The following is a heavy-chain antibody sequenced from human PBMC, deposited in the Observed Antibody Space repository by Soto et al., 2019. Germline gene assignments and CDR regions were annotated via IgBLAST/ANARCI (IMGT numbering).Heavy chain of an antibody. CDR3: ATDQSIFGGHYYYYMDV. D-gene: IGHD3-3*01. CDR1: GYTLTELS. V-gene: IGHV1-24*01. CDR2: FDPEDGET. Sequence: ASVKVSCKVSGYTLTELSMHWVRQAPGKGLEWMGGFDPEDGETIYAQKFQGRVTMTEDTSTDTAYMELSSLRSEDTAVYYCATDQSIFGGHYYYYMDVWGKGTTVTVSS. J-gene: IGHJ6*03.